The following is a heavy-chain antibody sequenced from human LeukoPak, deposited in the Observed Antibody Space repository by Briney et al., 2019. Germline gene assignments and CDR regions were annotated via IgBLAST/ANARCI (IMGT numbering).Heavy chain of an antibody. V-gene: IGHV4-4*07. Sequence: SESLSLTCSVSGGSMRDNYWTWLRQPAGKGLEWLGRIHVSGRTRYNPSLESRFTMSLDTSMNQFHFKVDFMTAADTAVYYCARSWSGSVTAADIWGQGTLVTVSS. CDR3: ARSWSGSVTAADI. D-gene: IGHD3-3*01. J-gene: IGHJ3*02. CDR2: IHVSGRT. CDR1: GGSMRDNY.